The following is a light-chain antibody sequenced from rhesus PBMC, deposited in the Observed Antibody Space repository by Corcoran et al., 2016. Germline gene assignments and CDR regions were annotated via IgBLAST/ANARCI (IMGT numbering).Light chain of an antibody. CDR2: GAS. CDR1: QSVGRS. J-gene: IGKJ2*01. Sequence: QVILTQSPATLSLSPGERATLSCRASQSVGRSLSWYQQKPGQAPRLLIYGASSRATGIPYRFSGSGAGTEVNLTISSLEPEDFAVDYCQKYSSSPYSFGQGTKVEIK. CDR3: QKYSSSPYS. V-gene: IGKV3-53*01.